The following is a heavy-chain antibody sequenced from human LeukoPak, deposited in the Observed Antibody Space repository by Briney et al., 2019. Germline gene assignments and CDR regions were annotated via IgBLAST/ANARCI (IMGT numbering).Heavy chain of an antibody. CDR3: ARVPKPSYYYESGAFDY. J-gene: IGHJ4*02. CDR2: IKQDGSEK. Sequence: GGSLRLSCAASGFTFSSYWMSWVRQPPGKGLEGVANIKQDGSEKYYVDSVKGRFTISRDNAKNSLYLQMNSLRAEDTAVYYCARVPKPSYYYESGAFDYWGQGTLVTVSS. CDR1: GFTFSSYW. V-gene: IGHV3-7*01. D-gene: IGHD3-22*01.